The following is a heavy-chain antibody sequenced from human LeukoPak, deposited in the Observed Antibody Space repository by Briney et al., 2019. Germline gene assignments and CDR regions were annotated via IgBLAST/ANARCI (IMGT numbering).Heavy chain of an antibody. CDR1: GFTFSSYA. Sequence: PGGSLRLSCAASGFTFSSYAMSWVRQAPGKGLEWVSAISGSGGSTYYADSVKGRFTISRDNSKNTLYLQMNSLRAEDTAVYYCAKDGSSVHYYYYMDVWGKGTTVTVSS. V-gene: IGHV3-23*01. J-gene: IGHJ6*03. D-gene: IGHD6-6*01. CDR2: ISGSGGST. CDR3: AKDGSSVHYYYYMDV.